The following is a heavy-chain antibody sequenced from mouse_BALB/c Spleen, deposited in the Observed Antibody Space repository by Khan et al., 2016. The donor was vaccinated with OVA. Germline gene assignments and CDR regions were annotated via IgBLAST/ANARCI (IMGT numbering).Heavy chain of an antibody. CDR3: ARCTTDYAMDY. V-gene: IGHV1-4*01. CDR1: GYTFTSNT. Sequence: QVQLQQSGAELARPGASVKMSCKASGYTFTSNTMHWIKQRPGQGLEWIGYINPRSGYTIYTQKFKDKATLTADISSSTAYMQLSSLTSDDSAVYYCARCTTDYAMDYWGQGTSVTVSS. CDR2: INPRSGYT. D-gene: IGHD2-14*01. J-gene: IGHJ4*01.